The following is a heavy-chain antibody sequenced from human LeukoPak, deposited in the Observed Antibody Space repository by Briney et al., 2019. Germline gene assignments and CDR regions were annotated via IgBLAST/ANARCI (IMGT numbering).Heavy chain of an antibody. Sequence: KTSGTLSLTCAVYGGSFSGYYWSWIRQPPGKGLEWIGEINHSGSTNYNPSLKSRVTISVDTSKNQFSLKLSSVTAADTAVYYCARLRAGRGRYYYGSGSYYNHNWFDPWGQGTLVTVSS. D-gene: IGHD3-10*01. V-gene: IGHV4-34*01. CDR2: INHSGST. CDR3: ARLRAGRGRYYYGSGSYYNHNWFDP. J-gene: IGHJ5*02. CDR1: GGSFSGYY.